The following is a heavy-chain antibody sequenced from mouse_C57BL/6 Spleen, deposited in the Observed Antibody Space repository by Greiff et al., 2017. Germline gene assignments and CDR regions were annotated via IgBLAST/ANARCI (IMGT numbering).Heavy chain of an antibody. CDR3: ARSLTGPFDY. CDR2: IYPGGGYT. CDR1: GYTFTNYW. D-gene: IGHD4-1*01. Sequence: VQLQQSGAELVRPGTSVKMSCKASGYTFTNYWIGWAKQRPGHGLEWIGDIYPGGGYTNYNEKFKGKATLTADKSSSTAYMQVSSLTSEDSAIYYCARSLTGPFDYWGQGTTLKVSS. J-gene: IGHJ2*01. V-gene: IGHV1-63*01.